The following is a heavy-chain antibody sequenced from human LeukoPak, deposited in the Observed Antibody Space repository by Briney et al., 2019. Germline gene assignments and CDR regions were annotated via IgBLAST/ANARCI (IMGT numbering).Heavy chain of an antibody. CDR3: ARELPFDY. D-gene: IGHD2-15*01. V-gene: IGHV3-23*01. CDR2: LSGSGDTT. CDR1: GFAFRSFD. J-gene: IGHJ4*02. Sequence: GGSLRLSCAASGFAFRSFDMSWVRQAPGKGLEWVSSLSGSGDTTYYADSVKGRFTISRDNAKNTLYLQMNSLRAEDTAIYYCARELPFDYWGQGTLVTVSS.